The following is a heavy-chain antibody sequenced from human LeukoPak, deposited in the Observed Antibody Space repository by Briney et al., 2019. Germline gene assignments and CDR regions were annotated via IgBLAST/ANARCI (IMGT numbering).Heavy chain of an antibody. V-gene: IGHV3-21*01. D-gene: IGHD4-17*01. CDR1: GFTFSSYS. CDR2: ISSSSSYI. Sequence: GGSPRLSCAASGFTFSSYSMNWVRQAPGKGLEWVSSISSSSSYIYYADSVKGRFTISRDNAKNSLYLQMNSLRAEDTAVYYCARGNTVTTRSPGYWGQGTLVTVSS. CDR3: ARGNTVTTRSPGY. J-gene: IGHJ4*02.